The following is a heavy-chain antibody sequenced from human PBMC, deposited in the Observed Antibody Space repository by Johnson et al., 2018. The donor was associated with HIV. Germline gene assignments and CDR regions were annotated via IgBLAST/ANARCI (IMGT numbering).Heavy chain of an antibody. Sequence: QVQLVESGGGLVQPGRSLRLSCAASGFTFSSYAVHWVRQAPGKGLEWVAIISYDGSNKYYADSVKGRFTISRDNSKNTLYLQMNSLRAEDTAVYYCAKGLGRAAAGTRNAFDIWGQGTMVTVSS. CDR3: AKGLGRAAAGTRNAFDI. CDR2: ISYDGSNK. CDR1: GFTFSSYA. D-gene: IGHD6-13*01. J-gene: IGHJ3*02. V-gene: IGHV3-30-3*01.